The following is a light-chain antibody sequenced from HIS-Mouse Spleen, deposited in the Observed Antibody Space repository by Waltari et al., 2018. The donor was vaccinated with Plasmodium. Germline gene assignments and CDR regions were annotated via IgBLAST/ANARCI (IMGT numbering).Light chain of an antibody. Sequence: QSALPQPASVSGSPGQSIPISCTGTSSDVGSYNLVSWYQQHPVKAPKLMIYEGSKRPSGVAIRFSGSKSGNTASLTSAGLQAEDEADYYCCSYAGSRMVFGGGTKLTVL. V-gene: IGLV2-23*01. J-gene: IGLJ2*01. CDR3: CSYAGSRMV. CDR2: EGS. CDR1: SSDVGSYNL.